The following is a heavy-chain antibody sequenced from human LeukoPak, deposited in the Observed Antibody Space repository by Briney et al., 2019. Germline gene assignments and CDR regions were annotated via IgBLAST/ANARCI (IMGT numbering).Heavy chain of an antibody. CDR3: ARDRGWSAEDY. CDR2: INPNSGGT. Sequence: ASVTVSCKASGYTFTGYYMHWVRQAPGQGLEWMGWINPNSGGTNYAQKFQGRVTMTRDTSITTAYMELRSLRSDDTAVYYCARDRGWSAEDYWGQGTLVTVSS. V-gene: IGHV1-2*02. D-gene: IGHD6-19*01. CDR1: GYTFTGYY. J-gene: IGHJ4*02.